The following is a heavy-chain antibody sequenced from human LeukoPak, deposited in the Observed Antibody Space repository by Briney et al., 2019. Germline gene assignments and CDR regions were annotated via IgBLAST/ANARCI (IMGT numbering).Heavy chain of an antibody. V-gene: IGHV4-34*01. CDR2: INHSGST. CDR3: ARLILRSYFDY. D-gene: IGHD2/OR15-2a*01. J-gene: IGHJ4*02. CDR1: GGSFSGYY. Sequence: NPSETLSLTCAVYGGSFSGYYWSWIRQPPGKGLEWIGEINHSGSTNYNPSLKSRVTISVDTSKNQFSLKLSSVTAADTAVYYCARLILRSYFDYWGQGTLVTVSS.